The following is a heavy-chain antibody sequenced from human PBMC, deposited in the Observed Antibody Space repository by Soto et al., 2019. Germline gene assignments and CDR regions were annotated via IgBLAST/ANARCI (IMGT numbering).Heavy chain of an antibody. CDR1: GFTFSSHV. J-gene: IGHJ4*02. Sequence: EVQLLESGGGLVQPGGSLRLSCAASGFTFSSHVMSWVRQAPGKGLEWVSGISTGGGSTDSADSVKGRFTISRDNSKNTLHLQMKSLRAETTAVYYCAGGREIIGSAGSVDYWGPGTLVTVAS. V-gene: IGHV3-23*01. CDR3: AGGREIIGSAGSVDY. D-gene: IGHD1-1*01. CDR2: ISTGGGST.